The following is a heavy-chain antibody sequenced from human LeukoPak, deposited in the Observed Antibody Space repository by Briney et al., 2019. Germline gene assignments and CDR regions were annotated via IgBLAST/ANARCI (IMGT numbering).Heavy chain of an antibody. CDR2: IYYSGGT. CDR1: GGSISSSSYY. Sequence: KPSETLSLTCTVSGGSISSSSYYWGWIRQPPGKGLEWIGSIYYSGGTYYNPSLKSRVTISVDTSKNQFSLKLSSVTAADTAVYYCARAGYSSRFYYDSSWFDPWGQGTLVTVSS. D-gene: IGHD3-22*01. CDR3: ARAGYSSRFYYDSSWFDP. J-gene: IGHJ5*02. V-gene: IGHV4-39*07.